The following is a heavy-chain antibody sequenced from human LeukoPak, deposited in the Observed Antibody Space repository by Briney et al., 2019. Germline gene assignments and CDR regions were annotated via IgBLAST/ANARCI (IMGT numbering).Heavy chain of an antibody. J-gene: IGHJ6*03. V-gene: IGHV7-4-1*02. CDR3: ARDGRDTAMVEYYYYYMDV. CDR1: GYTFTSYA. CDR2: INTNTGNP. Sequence: GASVKVSCKASGYTFTSYAMNWVRQAPGQGLEWMGWINTNTGNPTYAQGFTGRFVFSLDTSVSTAYLQISSLKAEDTAVYYCARDGRDTAMVEYYYYYMDVWGKGTTVTVS. D-gene: IGHD5-18*01.